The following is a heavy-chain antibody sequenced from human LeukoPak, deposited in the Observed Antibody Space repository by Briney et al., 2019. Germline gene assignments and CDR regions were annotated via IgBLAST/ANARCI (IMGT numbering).Heavy chain of an antibody. CDR3: VRMLVRGVEGDY. V-gene: IGHV1-2*02. Sequence: ASVKVSCKASGYTFTAYYMHWVRQAPGQGLEWMGWINPSSGGTKYVQKFQARVTMTRDTSIRTAYMELNSLRSDDTAVYYCVRMLVRGVEGDYWGQGTLVTVSS. D-gene: IGHD3-10*01. CDR2: INPSSGGT. J-gene: IGHJ4*02. CDR1: GYTFTAYY.